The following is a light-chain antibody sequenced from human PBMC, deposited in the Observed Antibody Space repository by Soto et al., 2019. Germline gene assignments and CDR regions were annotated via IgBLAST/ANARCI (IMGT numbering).Light chain of an antibody. CDR3: LETYSTPWT. Sequence: DIQMTQSPSSLSASVGDTVTISCRESQTISTYVTWYQQKPGKAPKLLIYAASNLQGGVPSRFSGSGSGTHFTLTISSLQPDDFATYYCLETYSTPWTFGQGTKVEIK. V-gene: IGKV1-39*01. J-gene: IGKJ1*01. CDR1: QTISTY. CDR2: AAS.